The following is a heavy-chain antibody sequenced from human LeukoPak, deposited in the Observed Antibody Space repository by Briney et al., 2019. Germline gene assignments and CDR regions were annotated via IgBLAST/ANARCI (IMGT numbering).Heavy chain of an antibody. J-gene: IGHJ4*02. D-gene: IGHD3-22*01. CDR1: GYTLTELS. CDR2: FDPEDVKT. CDR3: ATVNYYYDSSGYHDY. V-gene: IGHV1-24*01. Sequence: EASVKVSCKVSGYTLTELSMHWVRQAPGKGLEWMGGFDPEDVKTIYAQKFQGRVTMTEDTSADTAYMELSSLRSEDTAVYYCATVNYYYDSSGYHDYWGQGTLVTVSS.